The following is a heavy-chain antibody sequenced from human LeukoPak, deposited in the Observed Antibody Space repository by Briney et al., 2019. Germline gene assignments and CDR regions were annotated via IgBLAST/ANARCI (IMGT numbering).Heavy chain of an antibody. D-gene: IGHD6-19*01. CDR2: ISYDGSNK. Sequence: PGGSLRLSCAASGFTFSSYGMHWVRQAPGKGLEWVAVISYDGSNKYYADSVKGRFTISRDNSKNTLYLQMNSLRAEDTAVYYCAKDPGQWHLLYYFDYWGQGTLVTVSS. CDR1: GFTFSSYG. CDR3: AKDPGQWHLLYYFDY. V-gene: IGHV3-30*18. J-gene: IGHJ4*02.